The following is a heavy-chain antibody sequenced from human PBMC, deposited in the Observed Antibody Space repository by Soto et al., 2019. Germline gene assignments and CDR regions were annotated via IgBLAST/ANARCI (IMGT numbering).Heavy chain of an antibody. D-gene: IGHD3-10*01. Sequence: SVKVSCKASGGTSNSYGISWVRQAPGQGLDWLGENIPLYGTENCAQKFQGIFSITADKSTSTAYMDLSSLRSDDTAVYYCARVRVIRGVIPSHFGLWGQGTLVTVSS. CDR3: ARVRVIRGVIPSHFGL. J-gene: IGHJ4*02. CDR2: NIPLYGTE. CDR1: GGTSNSYG. V-gene: IGHV1-69*06.